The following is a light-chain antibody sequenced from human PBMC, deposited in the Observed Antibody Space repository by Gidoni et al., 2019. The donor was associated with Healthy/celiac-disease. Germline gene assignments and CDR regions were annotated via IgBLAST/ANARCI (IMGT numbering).Light chain of an antibody. CDR2: DDI. V-gene: IGLV3-21*02. CDR3: QVWDSSSDDVV. Sequence: SYVLTQPPSVSVAPGQTARITCGGNNIGRKSVHWYQQKPGQAPVLVVYDDIHRPSGIPARFSGSNSGNTATLTLSRVEAGDEADYYCQVWDSSSDDVVFGGGTKLTVL. J-gene: IGLJ2*01. CDR1: NIGRKS.